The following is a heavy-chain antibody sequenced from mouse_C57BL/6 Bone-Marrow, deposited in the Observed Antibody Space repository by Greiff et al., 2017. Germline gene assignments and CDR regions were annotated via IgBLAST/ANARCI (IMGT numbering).Heavy chain of an antibody. CDR3: ARDRYSYDHGSSLYFDS. V-gene: IGHV5-4*01. CDR2: ISDGGSYT. CDR1: GFTFSSYA. J-gene: IGHJ2*01. D-gene: IGHD1-1*01. Sequence: EVHLVESGGGLVKPGGSLKLSCAASGFTFSSYAMSWVRQTPEKRLEWVATISDGGSYTYYPDNVKGRFTISRDNAKNNLYLQMSHLKSEDTAMYYCARDRYSYDHGSSLYFDSWGQGTTLTVSS.